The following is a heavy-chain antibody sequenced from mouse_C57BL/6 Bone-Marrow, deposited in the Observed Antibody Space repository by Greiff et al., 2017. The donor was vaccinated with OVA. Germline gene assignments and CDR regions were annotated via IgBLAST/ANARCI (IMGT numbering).Heavy chain of an antibody. Sequence: EVQLQQSWAELVRPGASAKLSCSASGFNIKDDYLHWVTQSPEQGTEWIGWIDPENGDTDYGSPFNGKAPITADTSSNTADLQLSSLTSEDTAVYYCTSLRRRRYFDVWGTGTTVTVAS. J-gene: IGHJ1*03. CDR2: IDPENGDT. CDR3: TSLRRRRYFDV. V-gene: IGHV14-4*01. D-gene: IGHD2-12*01. CDR1: GFNIKDDY.